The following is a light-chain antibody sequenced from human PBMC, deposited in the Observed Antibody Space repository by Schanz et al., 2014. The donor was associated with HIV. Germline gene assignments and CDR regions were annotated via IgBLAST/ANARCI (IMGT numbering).Light chain of an antibody. CDR2: VNH. CDR1: AFNIGQNY. V-gene: IGLV1-51*01. CDR3: GAWDSGRRAVV. J-gene: IGLJ2*01. Sequence: QSVLTQPPSMSAAPGQRVTISCAGSAFNIGQNYVFWFQQFPATAPKLLIYVNHQRPSDIPDRFSGSKTGTSATLAIVGLQTGDEADYYCGAWDSGRRAVVFGGGTKLTVL.